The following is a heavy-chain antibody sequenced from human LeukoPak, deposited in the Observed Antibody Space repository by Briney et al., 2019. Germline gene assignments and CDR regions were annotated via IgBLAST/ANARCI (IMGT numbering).Heavy chain of an antibody. J-gene: IGHJ3*02. D-gene: IGHD2-2*01. CDR1: DGSFSGYY. V-gene: IGHV4-34*01. CDR3: ARQKCTSTSCLTKNAFDI. CDR2: MNHSGST. Sequence: SETLSLTCAVYDGSFSGYYWSWIRQSPGKGLEWIGEMNHSGSTNYNPSLKSRVTISVDTSKNQFSLDLSSVTAADTAVYYCARQKCTSTSCLTKNAFDIWGQGTMVTVSS.